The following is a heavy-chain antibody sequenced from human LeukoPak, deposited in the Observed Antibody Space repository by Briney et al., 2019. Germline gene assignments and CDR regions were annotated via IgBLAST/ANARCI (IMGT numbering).Heavy chain of an antibody. D-gene: IGHD5-12*01. V-gene: IGHV3-53*01. Sequence: GGSLRLSCAASELTLSDNYMSWIRQAPGRGLEWVSFIYSGGSTYYADSVKGRFTISRDNSKNTLYLQMNSLRAEDTAVYYCAKGSGFGGYDLDYWGQGTLVTVSS. CDR3: AKGSGFGGYDLDY. J-gene: IGHJ4*02. CDR2: IYSGGST. CDR1: ELTLSDNY.